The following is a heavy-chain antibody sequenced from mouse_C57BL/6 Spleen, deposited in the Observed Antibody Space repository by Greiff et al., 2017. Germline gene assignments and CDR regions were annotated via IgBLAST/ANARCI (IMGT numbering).Heavy chain of an antibody. J-gene: IGHJ2*01. CDR1: GYAFTNYL. Sequence: QVQLQQSGAELVRPGTSVKVSCKASGYAFTNYLIEWVKQRPGQGLEWIGVFNPGSGGTNYNEKFKGKATLTADKSSSTAYMQLSSLTSEDSAVYVCARSYDYASYWDYWGQGTTLTVSS. D-gene: IGHD2-4*01. V-gene: IGHV1-54*01. CDR3: ARSYDYASYWDY. CDR2: FNPGSGGT.